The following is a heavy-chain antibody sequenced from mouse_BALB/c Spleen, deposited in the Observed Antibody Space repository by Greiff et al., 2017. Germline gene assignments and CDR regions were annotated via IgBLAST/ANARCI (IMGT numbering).Heavy chain of an antibody. V-gene: IGHV7-3*02. CDR1: GFTFTDYY. CDR2: IRNKANGYTT. D-gene: IGHD2-10*01. J-gene: IGHJ4*01. Sequence: EVMLVESGGGLVQPGGSLRLSCATSGFTFTDYYMSWVRQPPGKALEWLGFIRNKANGYTTEYSASVKVRFTISRDNSQSILYLQMNTLRAEDSATYYCARDRSYSTYAMDYWGQGTSVTVSS. CDR3: ARDRSYSTYAMDY.